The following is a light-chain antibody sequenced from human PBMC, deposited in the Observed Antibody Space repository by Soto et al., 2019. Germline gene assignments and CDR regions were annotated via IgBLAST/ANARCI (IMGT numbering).Light chain of an antibody. V-gene: IGLV2-14*01. J-gene: IGLJ1*01. Sequence: QSALTQPASVSGSPGQSIAISCTGPSSDIGSYNYVSWYQQHPGKAPKLIIHEVSNRPSGISDHFSGSKSGNTASLTISGLQADYEADYYCSSHTTYSTRIFGTGTKLTVL. CDR2: EVS. CDR3: SSHTTYSTRI. CDR1: SSDIGSYNY.